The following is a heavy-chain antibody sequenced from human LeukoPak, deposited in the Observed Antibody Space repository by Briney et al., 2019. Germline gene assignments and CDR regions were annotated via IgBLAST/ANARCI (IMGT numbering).Heavy chain of an antibody. J-gene: IGHJ6*04. CDR3: ARLIGMDV. CDR1: GYSISSGYY. CDR2: IYHSGST. V-gene: IGHV4-38-2*01. Sequence: PSETLSLTCAVSGYSISSGYYWGWIRQPPGKGLEWIGSIYHSGSTYYNPSLKSRVTISVDTSKNQFSLKLSSVTAADTAVYYCARLIGMDVWGKGTTVTVS.